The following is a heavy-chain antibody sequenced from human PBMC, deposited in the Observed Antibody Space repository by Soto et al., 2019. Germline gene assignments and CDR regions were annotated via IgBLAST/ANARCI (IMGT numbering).Heavy chain of an antibody. CDR1: VGSISSSGYY. J-gene: IGHJ4*02. V-gene: IGHV4-31*03. CDR3: ATGLSAGTVGTCYFDY. D-gene: IGHD4-17*01. Sequence: SQTLSLTCTVSVGSISSSGYYWSWIRQPPGKGPEWIGYIYSSVNTYYNPSLKSRLTISVDTSKNQFSLKLNSVTAADTALYYCATGLSAGTVGTCYFDYWGQGTLVTVSS. CDR2: IYSSVNT.